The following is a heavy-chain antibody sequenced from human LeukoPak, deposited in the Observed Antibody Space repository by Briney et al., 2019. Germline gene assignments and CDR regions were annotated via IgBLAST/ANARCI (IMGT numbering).Heavy chain of an antibody. CDR2: IWYDGSDK. J-gene: IGHJ4*02. CDR3: ARGARPDSSGYCDF. Sequence: GGSLRLSCAASGFTFNTYGKHWVRQAPGKGLEWVSVIWYDGSDKYYADSVKGRFTISRDNSKNTLYLQMNSLGAEDTAVYYCARGARPDSSGYCDFWGQGTLVTVSS. D-gene: IGHD3-22*01. CDR1: GFTFNTYG. V-gene: IGHV3-33*01.